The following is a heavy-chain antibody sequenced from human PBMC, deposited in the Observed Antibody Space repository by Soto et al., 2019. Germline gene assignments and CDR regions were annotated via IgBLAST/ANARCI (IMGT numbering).Heavy chain of an antibody. CDR1: GFSFSNFA. CDR3: AKRSGGYTKFDY. CDR2: VNDTGFYT. V-gene: IGHV3-23*01. D-gene: IGHD5-12*01. J-gene: IGHJ4*02. Sequence: EVQLLESGGGLVQPGGSLRLSCAASGFSFSNFAMNWVRQPPGKGLEWVSSVNDTGFYTFYADSVKGRFTMSRDNSKNIVYLEQNSLRAEDTAVYDVAKRSGGYTKFDYWGQGTLVTV.